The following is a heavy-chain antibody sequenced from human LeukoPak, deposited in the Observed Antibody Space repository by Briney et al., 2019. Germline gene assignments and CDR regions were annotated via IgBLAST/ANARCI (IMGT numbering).Heavy chain of an antibody. CDR2: IYYSGST. J-gene: IGHJ4*02. Sequence: SETLSLTCTVSGGSFSSSTYYWGWIRQPPGTGLEWIGSIYYSGSTYYNQSLKSRVTMSVDTSKNQFSLKLSSVTAADTAVYYCARVVRIAARPGYFDYWGQGTLVTVSS. D-gene: IGHD6-6*01. CDR3: ARVVRIAARPGYFDY. V-gene: IGHV4-39*07. CDR1: GGSFSSSTYY.